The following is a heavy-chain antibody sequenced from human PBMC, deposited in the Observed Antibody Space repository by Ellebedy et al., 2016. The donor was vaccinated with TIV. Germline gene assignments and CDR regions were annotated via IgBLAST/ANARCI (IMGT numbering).Heavy chain of an antibody. CDR3: ARLVFGSETYHDVPALPNDY. CDR1: GFTFSLYS. V-gene: IGHV3-48*04. Sequence: GESLKISCAASGFTFSLYSMTWVRQAPGKGLEWISYISGGGGTIYYADSVKGRFTISRDNAKNSLYLQMTSLRAEDTALYYCARLVFGSETYHDVPALPNDYWGQGTLVTVSS. CDR2: ISGGGGTI. D-gene: IGHD3-10*01. J-gene: IGHJ4*02.